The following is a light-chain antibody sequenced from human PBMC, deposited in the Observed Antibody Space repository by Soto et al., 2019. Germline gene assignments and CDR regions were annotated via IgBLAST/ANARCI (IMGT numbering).Light chain of an antibody. CDR1: QSVNSN. CDR2: SAS. CDR3: QQDNNWPT. V-gene: IGKV3-15*01. J-gene: IGKJ1*01. Sequence: EIVMTQSTATLSVSPEERATLSCRASQSVNSNLAWYQQKPGQAPRLLIYSASDRATGVPARFSGSGSATEFTLTISRRPAEDFAVYFCQQDNNWPTFGQVNKVDI.